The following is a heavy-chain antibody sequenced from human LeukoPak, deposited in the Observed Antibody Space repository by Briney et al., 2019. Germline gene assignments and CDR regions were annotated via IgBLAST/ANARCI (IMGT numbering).Heavy chain of an antibody. V-gene: IGHV3-23*01. CDR2: ISSIDSST. J-gene: IGHJ4*02. CDR1: GFTFSSYW. D-gene: IGHD2-8*01. CDR3: AKRYCTNGVCYSFDF. Sequence: GGSLRLSCAASGFTFSSYWMSWVRQAPGKGLEWLSTISSIDSSTYYTDSVKGRFTIPRDNSKNTVYLQMNSLRAEDTAVYYCAKRYCTNGVCYSFDFWGQGTLVSVSS.